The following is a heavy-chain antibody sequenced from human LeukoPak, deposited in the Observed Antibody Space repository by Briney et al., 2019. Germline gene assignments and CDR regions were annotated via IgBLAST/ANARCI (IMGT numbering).Heavy chain of an antibody. V-gene: IGHV1-18*01. CDR1: GYTFTSYG. CDR2: ISAYNGNT. Sequence: ASVKVSCKASGYTFTSYGISWVRQAPGQGLEWMGWISAYNGNTNYAQKLQGRVTMTTDTSTSTAYMELRSLRSDDTAVYYCARAIGYCSSTSCYEDWYFDLWGRGTLVTVSS. CDR3: ARAIGYCSSTSCYEDWYFDL. J-gene: IGHJ2*01. D-gene: IGHD2-2*01.